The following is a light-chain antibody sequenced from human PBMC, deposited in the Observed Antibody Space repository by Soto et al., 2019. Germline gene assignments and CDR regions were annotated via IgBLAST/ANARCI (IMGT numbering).Light chain of an antibody. V-gene: IGLV2-14*01. CDR1: SSDIGAFNY. Sequence: QSVLTQPASVSGFPGQSVTISCTGTSSDIGAFNYVSWYQHHPGKAPKLMIYGVANRPSGVSNRFSGSKSGNTASLTISGLQAEDEASYYCSSYTVTTTLVVFGGGTKLTVL. CDR3: SSYTVTTTLVV. J-gene: IGLJ2*01. CDR2: GVA.